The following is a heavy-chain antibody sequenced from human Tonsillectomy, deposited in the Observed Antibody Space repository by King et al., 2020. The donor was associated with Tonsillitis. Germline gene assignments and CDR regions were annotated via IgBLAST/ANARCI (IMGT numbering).Heavy chain of an antibody. CDR1: GFTFSSYA. Sequence: VQLLESGGGLVRPGGSLRLSCAASGFTFSSYAMSWVRQAPGKGLEWVSGLSGSGVSTFYADSVKGRFTISRDNSKNMLFLQMNSLRAEDAAVYYCAKDVDVVPAAMNDYFDYWGQGTLVTVSS. D-gene: IGHD2-2*01. CDR3: AKDVDVVPAAMNDYFDY. CDR2: LSGSGVST. V-gene: IGHV3-23*01. J-gene: IGHJ4*02.